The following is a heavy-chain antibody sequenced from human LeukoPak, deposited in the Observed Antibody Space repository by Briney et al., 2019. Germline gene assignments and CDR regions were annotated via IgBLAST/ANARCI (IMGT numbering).Heavy chain of an antibody. D-gene: IGHD1-26*01. Sequence: GASVNVSCTASGSSFIGYGISWVRPAPGQGLEWMGWIRTCNGNSKYAQKLQSRVTMTTDTSTSTAYMELRSLRSDDTSVYYCAWSSHDSGGQSNWFDPWGQGTLVTVSS. J-gene: IGHJ5*02. CDR1: GSSFIGYG. V-gene: IGHV1-18*01. CDR2: IRTCNGNS. CDR3: AWSSHDSGGQSNWFDP.